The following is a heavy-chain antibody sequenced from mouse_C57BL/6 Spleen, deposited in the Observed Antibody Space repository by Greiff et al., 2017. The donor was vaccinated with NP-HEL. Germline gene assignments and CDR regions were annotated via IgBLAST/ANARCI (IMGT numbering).Heavy chain of an antibody. V-gene: IGHV1-53*01. Sequence: QVQLQQPGTELVKPGASVKLSCKASGYTFTSYWMHWVKQRPGQGLEWIGNINPSNGGTNYNEKFKCKATLTVDKSSSTAYMQLSSLTSEDSAVYYCARGESDYGMGSDYFDYWGQGTTLTVSS. D-gene: IGHD1-1*02. J-gene: IGHJ2*01. CDR1: GYTFTSYW. CDR3: ARGESDYGMGSDYFDY. CDR2: INPSNGGT.